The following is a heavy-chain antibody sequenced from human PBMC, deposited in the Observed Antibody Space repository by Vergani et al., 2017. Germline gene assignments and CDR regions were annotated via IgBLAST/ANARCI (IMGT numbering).Heavy chain of an antibody. CDR2: INSKGNGGTT. V-gene: IGHV3-15*01. J-gene: IGHJ4*02. D-gene: IGHD2-2*01. CDR3: TTAAQEGTRRAMDY. CDR1: GFDFNKAW. Sequence: EVQLVESGGGLVKPGGSLRLSCAASGFDFNKAWMSWVRQAPGKGLEWVGRINSKGNGGTTDFAAPVQGRFTISRDDSKNTLYLQMKSLKTEDTGVYYCTTAAQEGTRRAMDYWGQGTLVIVSP.